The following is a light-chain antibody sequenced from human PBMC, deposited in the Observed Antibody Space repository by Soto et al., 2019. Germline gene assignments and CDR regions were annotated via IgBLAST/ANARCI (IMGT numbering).Light chain of an antibody. Sequence: QSVLTQPPSASGAPGQSVTISCTGTSSDVGYYDYVSWYQQHPGKAPKVMIYEVNKRPSGVPDRFSGSRSGNTASLTVSGLQPEDEADYYCCSYGGSNNFDVFGTGTKLTVL. CDR3: CSYGGSNNFDV. CDR2: EVN. V-gene: IGLV2-8*01. J-gene: IGLJ1*01. CDR1: SSDVGYYDY.